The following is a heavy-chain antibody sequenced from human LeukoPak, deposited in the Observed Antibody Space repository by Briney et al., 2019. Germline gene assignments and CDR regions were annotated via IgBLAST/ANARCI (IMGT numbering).Heavy chain of an antibody. CDR1: GGSISSYY. CDR3: ARGRLWFREPPYGY. J-gene: IGHJ4*02. CDR2: IYTSGST. D-gene: IGHD3-10*01. Sequence: SETLSLTCTVSGGSISSYYWSWIRQPAGKGLEWIGRIYTSGSTNYNPSLKSRVTMSVDTSKNQFSLKLSSVTAADTAVYYCARGRLWFREPPYGYWGQGTLVTVSS. V-gene: IGHV4-4*07.